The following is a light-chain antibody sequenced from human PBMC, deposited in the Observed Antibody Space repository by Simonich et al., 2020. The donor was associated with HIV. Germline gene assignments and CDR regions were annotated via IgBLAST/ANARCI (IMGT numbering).Light chain of an antibody. CDR3: SSYTNSSTWV. Sequence: QSALTQPASVSGSPGQSITISCTGTSSDVGAYNYVSWYQQHPGKAPKLIIYDVDNRPSGVSNRFSGSKSGNTASLTISGLQAEDEADYYCSSYTNSSTWVFGGGTKLTVL. V-gene: IGLV2-14*03. CDR2: DVD. CDR1: SSDVGAYNY. J-gene: IGLJ3*02.